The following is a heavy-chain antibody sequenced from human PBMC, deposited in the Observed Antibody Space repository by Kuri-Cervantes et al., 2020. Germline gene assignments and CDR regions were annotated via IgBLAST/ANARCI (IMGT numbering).Heavy chain of an antibody. CDR1: GFTFKNKW. J-gene: IGHJ5*02. CDR2: ISWNSGSI. CDR3: ARDALNPGIAAAENWFDP. Sequence: SLKISCAASGFTFKNKWMHWVRQAPGKGLEWVSGISWNSGSIGYADSVKGRFTISRDNSKNTVYLQMNSLRAEDTAVYYCARDALNPGIAAAENWFDPWGQGTLVTVSS. V-gene: IGHV3-9*01. D-gene: IGHD6-13*01.